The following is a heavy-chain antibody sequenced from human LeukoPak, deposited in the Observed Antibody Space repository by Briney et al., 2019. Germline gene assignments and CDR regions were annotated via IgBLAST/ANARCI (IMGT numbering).Heavy chain of an antibody. CDR1: GGSISSGDYY. D-gene: IGHD1-26*01. V-gene: IGHV4-30-4*08. Sequence: SQTLSLTCTVSGGSISSGDYYWSWIRQPPGKGLEWIGYIYYSGSTYYNPSLKSRVTISVGTSKNQFSLKLSSVTAADTAVYYCARNSGSLPYYYYYYMDVWGKGTTVTVSS. CDR3: ARNSGSLPYYYYYYMDV. J-gene: IGHJ6*03. CDR2: IYYSGST.